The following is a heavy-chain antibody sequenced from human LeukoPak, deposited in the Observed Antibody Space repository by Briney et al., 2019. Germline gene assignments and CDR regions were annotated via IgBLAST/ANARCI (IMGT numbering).Heavy chain of an antibody. CDR1: GFTVSSTY. CDR3: ARGARLTMVRGVIRYSYMDV. D-gene: IGHD3-10*01. Sequence: GSLRPSCAASGFTVSSTYMSWVRQAPGKGLEWVPGIYSGGSKYYADSVKGRFTISRDNSKNTLYLQMNSLRAEDTAVYYCARGARLTMVRGVIRYSYMDVWGKGTTVTIPS. J-gene: IGHJ6*03. V-gene: IGHV3-53*01. CDR2: IYSGGSK.